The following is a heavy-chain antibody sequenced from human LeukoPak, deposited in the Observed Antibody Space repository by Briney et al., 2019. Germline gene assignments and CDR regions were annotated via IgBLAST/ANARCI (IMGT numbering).Heavy chain of an antibody. Sequence: SETLSLTCTVSGGSISSSSYYWGWIRQPPGKGLEWIGYIYYSGSTNYNPSLKSRVTISVDTSKKQFSLKLSSVTAADTAVYYCARVPYYDSSGYYTPYYFDYWGQGILVTVSS. CDR1: GGSISSSSYY. J-gene: IGHJ4*02. D-gene: IGHD3-22*01. CDR3: ARVPYYDSSGYYTPYYFDY. V-gene: IGHV4-61*05. CDR2: IYYSGST.